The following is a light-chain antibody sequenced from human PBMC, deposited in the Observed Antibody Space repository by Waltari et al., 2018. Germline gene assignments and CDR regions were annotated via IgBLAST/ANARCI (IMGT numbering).Light chain of an antibody. V-gene: IGLV2-23*01. CDR3: SSYTDSGTLV. J-gene: IGLJ3*02. CDR1: SSDVGNYYL. CDR2: EGT. Sequence: QSALTQPASVSGSPGQSITISCTGSSSDVGNYYLVSWYQHHPGKAPKLMVYEGTKRPSGVSHRFSGSKSGNTASLTISGLQAEDEADYYCSSYTDSGTLVFGGGTKLTVL.